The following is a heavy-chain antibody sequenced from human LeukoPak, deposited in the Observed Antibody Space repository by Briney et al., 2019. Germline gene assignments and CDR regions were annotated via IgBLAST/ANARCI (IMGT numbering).Heavy chain of an antibody. CDR2: IRYDGSNK. D-gene: IGHD3-16*02. J-gene: IGHJ4*02. V-gene: IGHV3-30*02. Sequence: PGGSLRLSCAASGFTFSSYGMHWVRQAPGKGLEWVAFIRYDGSNKYYADSVKGRFTISRDNSKNTLYLQMNSLRAEDTAVYYCAKDPFPMITFGGVIVRLDYWGQGTLVTVSS. CDR3: AKDPFPMITFGGVIVRLDY. CDR1: GFTFSSYG.